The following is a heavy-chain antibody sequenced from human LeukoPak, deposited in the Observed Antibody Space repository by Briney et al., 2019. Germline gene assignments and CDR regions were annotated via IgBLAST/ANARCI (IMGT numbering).Heavy chain of an antibody. CDR3: AGSPKYSSSWFEYFQH. CDR1: GFTFSSYA. Sequence: GGSLRLSCAASGFTFSSYAMSWVRQAPGKGLEWVAAISRDGSNKYHADSVKGRFTISRDNSKNTVYLQMNSLRAEDTAVYFCAGSPKYSSSWFEYFQHWGQGTLVTVSS. CDR2: ISRDGSNK. J-gene: IGHJ1*01. D-gene: IGHD6-13*01. V-gene: IGHV3-30*01.